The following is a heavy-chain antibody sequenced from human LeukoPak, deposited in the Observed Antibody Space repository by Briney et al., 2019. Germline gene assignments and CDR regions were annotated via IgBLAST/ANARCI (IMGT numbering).Heavy chain of an antibody. V-gene: IGHV1-69*06. CDR2: IIPIFGTA. J-gene: IGHJ6*03. CDR3: ASSAPRWFGESRSVQGGDYYYYYYMDV. Sequence: SVKVSCKASGGTFSSYAISWVRQAPGQGLEWMGGIIPIFGTANYAQKFQGRVTITADKSTSTAYMELSSLRSEDTAVYYCASSAPRWFGESRSVQGGDYYYYYYMDVWGKGTTVTVSS. CDR1: GGTFSSYA. D-gene: IGHD3-10*01.